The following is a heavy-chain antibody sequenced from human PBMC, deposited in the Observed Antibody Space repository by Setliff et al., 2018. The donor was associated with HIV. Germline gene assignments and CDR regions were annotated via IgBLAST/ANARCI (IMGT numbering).Heavy chain of an antibody. CDR2: IYYSGNT. J-gene: IGHJ4*02. CDR1: GGSISSYY. CDR3: SRGGGHSSSPSL. Sequence: PSETLSLTCNVSGGSISSYYWNWIRQPPGKGLEWIGYIYYSGNTNYNPSLKSRVIISVDTSKNQFSLKLNSVTAADTAVYYCSRGGGHSSSPSLWGQGTLVTVSS. V-gene: IGHV4-59*01. D-gene: IGHD6-13*01.